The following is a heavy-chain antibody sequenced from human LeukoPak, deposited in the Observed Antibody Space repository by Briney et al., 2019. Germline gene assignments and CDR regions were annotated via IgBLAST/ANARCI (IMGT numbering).Heavy chain of an antibody. D-gene: IGHD3-10*01. CDR2: ISGSGGST. CDR3: ATDRGGYGSGSYDY. Sequence: GGSLRLSCAASGFTFSSYAMSWVRQAPGKGLEWVSAISGSGGSTYYADSVKGRFTISRDNSKNTLYLQMNSLRAEDTAAYYCATDRGGYGSGSYDYWGQGTLVTVSS. CDR1: GFTFSSYA. V-gene: IGHV3-23*01. J-gene: IGHJ4*02.